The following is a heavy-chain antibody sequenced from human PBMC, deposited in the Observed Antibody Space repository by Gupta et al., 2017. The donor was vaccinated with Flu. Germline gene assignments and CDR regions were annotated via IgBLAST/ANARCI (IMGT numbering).Heavy chain of an antibody. Sequence: KDLRGIGYIYYSGSTNYNPSLKSRVTISVDTSKNQFSLKLSSVTAADTAVYYCARVAQGSSWEFDYWGQGTLVTVSS. V-gene: IGHV4-59*01. CDR3: ARVAQGSSWEFDY. J-gene: IGHJ4*02. D-gene: IGHD6-13*01. CDR2: IYYSGST.